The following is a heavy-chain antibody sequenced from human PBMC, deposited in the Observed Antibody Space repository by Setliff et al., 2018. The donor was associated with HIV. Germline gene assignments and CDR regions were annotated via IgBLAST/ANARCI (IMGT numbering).Heavy chain of an antibody. D-gene: IGHD2-15*01. CDR3: AREGLLVTTVGGAHWYHGMDA. V-gene: IGHV1-69*10. J-gene: IGHJ6*02. Sequence: SVKVSCKASGDTSSTYAINWVRQAPGQGLEWMGQFIPILDITNYAQKFQGRVTITTDESTTTVFMELTGLRSEDTAVYYCAREGLLVTTVGGAHWYHGMDAWGQGTTVTVSS. CDR2: FIPILDIT. CDR1: GDTSSTYA.